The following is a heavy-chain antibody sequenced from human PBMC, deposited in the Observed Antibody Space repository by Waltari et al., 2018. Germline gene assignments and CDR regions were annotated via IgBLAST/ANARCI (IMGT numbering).Heavy chain of an antibody. CDR1: GYTFTSSA. CDR2: RNPNSGNT. Sequence: QVQLVQSGAEVKKPGASVKVSCKASGYTFTSSAINWVRQATGQGLEWMGWRNPNSGNTGYAQKFQGRVTITRNTSISTAYMELSSLRSEDTAVYYCARGPLGAIPDDYWGQGTLVTVSS. CDR3: ARGPLGAIPDDY. J-gene: IGHJ4*02. D-gene: IGHD1-26*01. V-gene: IGHV1-8*03.